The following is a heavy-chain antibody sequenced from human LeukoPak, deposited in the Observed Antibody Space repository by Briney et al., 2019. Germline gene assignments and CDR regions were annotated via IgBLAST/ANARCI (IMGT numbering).Heavy chain of an antibody. CDR1: GFNFYSFT. J-gene: IGHJ4*02. D-gene: IGHD6-25*01. CDR3: ATTTSSGWVPFDY. CDR2: ISSGGATI. Sequence: PGGSLRLSCVASGFNFYSFTMNWVRQAPGRGLEWVSYISSGGATIYYRDSVKGRFTISRGNAKNSLYLQMNSLSAEDTAVYYCATTTSSGWVPFDYWGQGTLVAVSS. V-gene: IGHV3-48*01.